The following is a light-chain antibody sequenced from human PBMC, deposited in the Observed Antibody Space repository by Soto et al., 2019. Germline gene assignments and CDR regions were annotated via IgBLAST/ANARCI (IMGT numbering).Light chain of an antibody. V-gene: IGKV3-20*01. CDR2: GAS. CDR3: QQYGSSQT. J-gene: IGKJ1*01. Sequence: EIVMTQSPATLSVSPGERATLSCRASQSVRSDYLAWYQQKPGQAPRLHIYGASTRATGIPDRFTGSGSGTDFTLTISGLEPEDFAVYYCQQYGSSQTFGQGTKVDIK. CDR1: QSVRSDY.